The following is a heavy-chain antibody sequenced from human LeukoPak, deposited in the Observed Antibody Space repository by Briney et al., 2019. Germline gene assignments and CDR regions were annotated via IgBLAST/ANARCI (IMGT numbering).Heavy chain of an antibody. CDR1: GGSISSHY. Sequence: SETLSLTCTVSGGSISSHYWSWIPQPPGKGLEWIGYIYYSGSTNYNPSLKSRVTISVDTSKNQFSLKLSSVTAADTAVYYCARGRSSGWYVEIGFDYWGQGTLVTVSS. J-gene: IGHJ4*02. CDR3: ARGRSSGWYVEIGFDY. V-gene: IGHV4-59*11. D-gene: IGHD6-19*01. CDR2: IYYSGST.